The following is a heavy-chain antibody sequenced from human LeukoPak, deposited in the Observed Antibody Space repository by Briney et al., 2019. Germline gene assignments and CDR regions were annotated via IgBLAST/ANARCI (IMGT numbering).Heavy chain of an antibody. V-gene: IGHV3-23*01. CDR1: GFTFSSYA. D-gene: IGHD2-21*02. CDR3: ARIIREVTAIIYFDY. Sequence: GGSLRLSCAASGFTFSSYAMSWVHQAPGKGLEWVSAISGSGGSTYYADSVKGRFTISRDNSENTLYLQMNSLRAEDTAVYYCARIIREVTAIIYFDYWGQGTLVTVSS. J-gene: IGHJ4*02. CDR2: ISGSGGST.